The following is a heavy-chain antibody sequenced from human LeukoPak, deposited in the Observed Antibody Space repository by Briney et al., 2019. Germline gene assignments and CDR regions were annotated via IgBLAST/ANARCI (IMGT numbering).Heavy chain of an antibody. CDR2: VNPSSGNT. CDR3: ARAGSYRYVLDY. D-gene: IGHD3-16*02. J-gene: IGHJ4*02. V-gene: IGHV1-8*03. Sequence: GASVKVSCKASGGTFSSYAINWVRQATGQGLEWMGWVNPSSGNTGYAQKFQGRVTITRNTSISTAYMELSSLRSEDTAVYYCARAGSYRYVLDYWGQGTLVTVSS. CDR1: GGTFSSYA.